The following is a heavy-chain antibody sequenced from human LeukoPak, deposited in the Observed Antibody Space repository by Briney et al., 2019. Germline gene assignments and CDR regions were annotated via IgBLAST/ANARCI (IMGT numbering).Heavy chain of an antibody. CDR3: AKAYGSGSYPHNFDY. CDR2: ISGSGGST. J-gene: IGHJ4*02. CDR1: GFTFSSYA. V-gene: IGHV3-23*01. Sequence: QPGGSLRLSCAASGFTFSSYAMSRVRQAPGQGLEWVSAISGSGGSTYYADSGKGRFTISRDNSKNTLYLKMNSLRDEDTAVYYCAKAYGSGSYPHNFDYWGQGTLVTVSS. D-gene: IGHD3-10*01.